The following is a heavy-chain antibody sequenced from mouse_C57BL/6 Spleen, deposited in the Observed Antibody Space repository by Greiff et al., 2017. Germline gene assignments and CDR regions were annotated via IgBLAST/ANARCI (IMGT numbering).Heavy chain of an antibody. J-gene: IGHJ1*03. CDR1: GFSLTSYG. V-gene: IGHV2-5*01. D-gene: IGHD2-1*01. CDR3: AALYYGNYGYFDV. Sequence: QVHVKQSGPGLVQPSQSLSITCTVSGFSLTSYGVHWVRQSPGKGLEWMGVIWRGGSTAYNAAFMSRLSITKENSKSPVFFKMNSLQADDTAIYYCAALYYGNYGYFDVWGTGTTVTVSS. CDR2: IWRGGST.